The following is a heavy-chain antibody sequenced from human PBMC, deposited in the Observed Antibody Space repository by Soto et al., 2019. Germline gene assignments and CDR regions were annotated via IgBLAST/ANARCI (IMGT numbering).Heavy chain of an antibody. J-gene: IGHJ4*02. CDR1: GFTFSSYD. CDR3: VRRVSGTYDY. D-gene: IGHD3-10*01. Sequence: EVQLAESGGGMVQPGGSLRLSCVASGFTFSSYDMHWVRQAPGKGLEYVSSISSNGGTTYYGNSVKGRFTISRDNSKITLYLQMGSLSAADMAVYYCVRRVSGTYDYWGQGTLVTVSS. V-gene: IGHV3-64*01. CDR2: ISSNGGTT.